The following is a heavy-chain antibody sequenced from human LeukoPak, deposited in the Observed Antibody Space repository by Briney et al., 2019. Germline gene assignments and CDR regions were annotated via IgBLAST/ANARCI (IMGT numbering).Heavy chain of an antibody. J-gene: IGHJ4*02. V-gene: IGHV3-7*01. Sequence: GGSLRLSCAASGFTFSNYWMSWVRQAPGKGLEWVANIKEDGSEKYYVDSVKGRFTISRDNARNSLYLQMNSMRAEDTAVYYCASGRQLGYWGQGTLVTVSS. CDR3: ASGRQLGY. D-gene: IGHD6-13*01. CDR2: IKEDGSEK. CDR1: GFTFSNYW.